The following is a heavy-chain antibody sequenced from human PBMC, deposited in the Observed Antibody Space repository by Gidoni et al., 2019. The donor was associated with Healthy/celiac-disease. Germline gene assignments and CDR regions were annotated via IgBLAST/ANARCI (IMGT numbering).Heavy chain of an antibody. Sequence: QVQLVQSGAEVKKPGASVKVSCKASGSTFTGSYMQWVRQAPGQGLEWMGRINPNSGGTNYGQKFQGRVTMTRDTSISTAYMELSRLRSDDTAVYYCARDLRGSSSHRPDYWGQGTLVTVSS. D-gene: IGHD6-6*01. CDR2: INPNSGGT. CDR3: ARDLRGSSSHRPDY. CDR1: GSTFTGSY. V-gene: IGHV1-2*06. J-gene: IGHJ4*02.